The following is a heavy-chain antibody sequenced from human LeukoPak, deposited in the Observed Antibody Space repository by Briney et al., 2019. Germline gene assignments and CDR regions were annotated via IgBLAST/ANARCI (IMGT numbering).Heavy chain of an antibody. CDR3: ASLLWFGDYWFDP. CDR1: GGTFISYA. J-gene: IGHJ5*02. D-gene: IGHD3-10*01. CDR2: IIPIFGTA. Sequence: GASVKVSCKASGGTFISYAISWVRQAPGQGLEWMGGIIPIFGTANYAQKFQGRVTITADESTSTAYMELSSLRSEDTAVYYCASLLWFGDYWFDPWGQGTLVTVSS. V-gene: IGHV1-69*13.